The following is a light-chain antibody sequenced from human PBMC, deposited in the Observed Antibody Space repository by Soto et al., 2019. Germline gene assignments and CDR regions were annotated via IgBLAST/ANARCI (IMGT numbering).Light chain of an antibody. Sequence: SVLTQPASVSGSPGQSITISCAGTRDDIGAYDYVSWYQQHPGNAPKLLVYEVTNRPSGVSDRFSGSKSGNTASLTISGLQAEDEAHYYCHSYTKSSDVVFGRGTKVTV. CDR3: HSYTKSSDVV. V-gene: IGLV2-14*01. CDR2: EVT. J-gene: IGLJ1*01. CDR1: RDDIGAYDY.